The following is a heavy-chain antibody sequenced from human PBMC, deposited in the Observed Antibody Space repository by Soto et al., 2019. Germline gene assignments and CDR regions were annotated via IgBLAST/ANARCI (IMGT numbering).Heavy chain of an antibody. CDR1: GFTFSNAW. Sequence: EVQLVESGGGLVKPGGSLRLSCVGSGFTFSNAWMSWVRQAPGKGLEWVGSIKSKPNGGTRDYAAPVKGRFAVSRDDSKNTFFLQMNSLKIEDAAVYYCTTGAFFDNWGQGTLVTVSS. CDR3: TTGAFFDN. J-gene: IGHJ4*02. V-gene: IGHV3-15*01. CDR2: IKSKPNGGTR.